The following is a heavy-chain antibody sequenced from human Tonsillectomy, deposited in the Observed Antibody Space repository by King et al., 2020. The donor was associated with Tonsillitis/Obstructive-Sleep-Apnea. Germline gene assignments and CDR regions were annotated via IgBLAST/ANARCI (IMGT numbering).Heavy chain of an antibody. CDR3: ARRYYYDSSNSSGFDI. Sequence: QLVQSGAEVKKPGASVKVSCKASGYTFTGYYMHWVRQAPGQGLEWMGWINPNSGGTNYAQKFQGRVTMTRDTSISTAYMELTRLRYDDTAVYYCARRYYYDSSNSSGFDIWGQGTMVTVSS. CDR1: GYTFTGYY. V-gene: IGHV1-2*02. D-gene: IGHD3-22*01. CDR2: INPNSGGT. J-gene: IGHJ3*02.